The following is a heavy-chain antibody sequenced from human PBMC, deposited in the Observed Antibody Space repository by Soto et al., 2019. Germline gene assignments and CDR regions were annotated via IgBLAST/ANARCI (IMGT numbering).Heavy chain of an antibody. D-gene: IGHD3-3*01. J-gene: IGHJ6*03. CDR2: IGTAGDT. CDR3: ARSNDFWSRLPNYYYYYMDV. V-gene: IGHV3-13*01. Sequence: GGSLRLSCAASGFTFSSYDMHWVRQATGKGLEWVSAIGTAGDTYYPGSVKGRFTISRENAKNSLYLQMNSLRAGDTAVYYCARSNDFWSRLPNYYYYYMDVWGKGTTVTVSS. CDR1: GFTFSSYD.